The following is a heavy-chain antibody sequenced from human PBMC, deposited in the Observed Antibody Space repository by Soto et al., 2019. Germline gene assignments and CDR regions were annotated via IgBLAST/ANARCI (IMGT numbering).Heavy chain of an antibody. CDR2: IYYSGST. Sequence: PSETLSLTCAVYGGSFSSFYWSWIRQPPGKGLEWIGYIYYSGSTNYNPSLESRVTISVDTSKNQFSLKLSSVTAADTAVYYCARTRNDGYLEYWGQGMLVTVSS. D-gene: IGHD1-1*01. CDR1: GGSFSSFY. CDR3: ARTRNDGYLEY. J-gene: IGHJ4*02. V-gene: IGHV4-59*08.